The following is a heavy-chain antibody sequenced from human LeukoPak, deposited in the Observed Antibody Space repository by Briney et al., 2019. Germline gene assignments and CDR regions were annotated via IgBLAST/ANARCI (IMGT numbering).Heavy chain of an antibody. Sequence: SQTLSLTCTVSGVSISSGGYYWSWIRQHPGKGLGWIGYIYYTGGTYYNPSLKSRVTISVDTSKNQFSLMLTCVTAADTAVYYCARIPNQSKYSIVNYWGQGTLVTVSS. V-gene: IGHV4-31*03. CDR1: GVSISSGGYY. CDR2: IYYTGGT. D-gene: IGHD1-14*01. J-gene: IGHJ4*02. CDR3: ARIPNQSKYSIVNY.